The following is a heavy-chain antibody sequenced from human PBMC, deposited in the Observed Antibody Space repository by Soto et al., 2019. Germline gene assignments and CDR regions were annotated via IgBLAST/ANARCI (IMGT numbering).Heavy chain of an antibody. CDR2: ISGSGGST. D-gene: IGHD6-19*01. Sequence: HPGGSLRLSCGASGFTVSSYAMSWVRQAPGKGLEWVSAISGSGGSTYYADSVKGRFTISRDNSKNTLYLQMDSLRAEDTAVYYCEKGGTSKQCLTIFDYWGHVTLVTASP. CDR1: GFTVSSYA. CDR3: EKGGTSKQCLTIFDY. V-gene: IGHV3-23*01. J-gene: IGHJ5*01.